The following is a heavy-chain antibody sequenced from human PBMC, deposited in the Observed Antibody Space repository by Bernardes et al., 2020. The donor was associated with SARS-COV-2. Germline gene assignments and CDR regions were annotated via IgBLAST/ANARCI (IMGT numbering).Heavy chain of an antibody. V-gene: IGHV1-69*06. CDR1: GGTFISYA. D-gene: IGHD3-16*01. Sequence: SVKVSCKASGGTFISYAFSWVRQAPGQGLEWMGNIIPIFDTPNYARQFQGRVSITADKSTSTAYMELSSLRSEDTAVYYCARYRLGEVWFDPWGQGTLVTVSS. J-gene: IGHJ5*02. CDR3: ARYRLGEVWFDP. CDR2: IIPIFDTP.